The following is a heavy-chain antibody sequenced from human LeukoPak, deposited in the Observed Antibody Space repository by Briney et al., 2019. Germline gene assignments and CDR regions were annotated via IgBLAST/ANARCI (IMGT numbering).Heavy chain of an antibody. J-gene: IGHJ6*02. CDR1: GFTFSNAW. CDR3: TGGDGYRFGFYYYYGMDV. D-gene: IGHD5-24*01. V-gene: IGHV3-15*07. Sequence: PGGSLRLSCAASGFTFSNAWMNWVRQAPGKGLEWVGRIKSKTDGGTTDYAAPVKGRFTISRDDSKNTLYLQMNSLKTEDTAVYYCTGGDGYRFGFYYYYGMDVWGQGTTVTVSS. CDR2: IKSKTDGGTT.